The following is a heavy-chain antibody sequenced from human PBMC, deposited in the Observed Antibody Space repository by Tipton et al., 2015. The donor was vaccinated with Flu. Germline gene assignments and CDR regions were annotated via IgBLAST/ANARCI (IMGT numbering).Heavy chain of an antibody. J-gene: IGHJ4*02. Sequence: TLSLTCTVSGGSISTSYWSWIRQPAGKGLEWIGRIYTSGSTKYNPSLKSRVTMSVDTSKNQFSLRLSSVTAADTAVYYCARASGSGTYVIFDYWGQGMLVTVSS. D-gene: IGHD3-10*01. V-gene: IGHV4-4*07. CDR3: ARASGSGTYVIFDY. CDR2: IYTSGST. CDR1: GGSISTSY.